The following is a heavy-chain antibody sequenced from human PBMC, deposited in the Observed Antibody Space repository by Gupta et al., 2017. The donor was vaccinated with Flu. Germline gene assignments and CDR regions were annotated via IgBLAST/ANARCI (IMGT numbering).Heavy chain of an antibody. V-gene: IGHV3-33*01. CDR3: ARWNLGYCSDTGCHGDALDV. Sequence: QVQLVESGGGVGQPGRSLRLSCAASGFTFGRNGMHWVRKGQARGLVWVAIIWYDGSNRYYADSVKGRFTISRDNSKNTVYLEMNSLRAEDTAVYYCARWNLGYCSDTGCHGDALDVWGQGTMVTVST. CDR2: IWYDGSNR. CDR1: GFTFGRNG. J-gene: IGHJ3*01. D-gene: IGHD2-2*01.